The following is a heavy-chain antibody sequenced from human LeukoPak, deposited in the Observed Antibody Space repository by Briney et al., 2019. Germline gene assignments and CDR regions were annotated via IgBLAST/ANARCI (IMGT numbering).Heavy chain of an antibody. CDR3: AKEGLEGSWTTYYYYYMDV. CDR2: IRYDGSNK. CDR1: GFTFSSYG. J-gene: IGHJ6*03. D-gene: IGHD6-13*01. V-gene: IGHV3-30*02. Sequence: GGSLRLSCAASGFTFSSYGMHWVRQAPGKGLEWVAFIRYDGSNKYYADSVKGRFTISRDNSKNTLYLQMNSLRAEDTAVYYCAKEGLEGSWTTYYYYYMDVWGKGTTVTISS.